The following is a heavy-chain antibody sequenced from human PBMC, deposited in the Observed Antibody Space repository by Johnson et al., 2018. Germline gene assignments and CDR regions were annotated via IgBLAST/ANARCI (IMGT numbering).Heavy chain of an antibody. D-gene: IGHD3-22*01. V-gene: IGHV4-59*01. CDR2: IYYSGST. J-gene: IGHJ3*02. CDR1: GGSISSYY. Sequence: QVQLQESGPGLVKPSETLSLTCTVSGGSISSYYWSWIRQPPGKGLEWIGYIYYSGSTNYNPSLKSRVTISVDTSKNQFSLKLSSVPAADTAVYYCARGNYYDSSGYYRSAFDIWGQGTMVTVSS. CDR3: ARGNYYDSSGYYRSAFDI.